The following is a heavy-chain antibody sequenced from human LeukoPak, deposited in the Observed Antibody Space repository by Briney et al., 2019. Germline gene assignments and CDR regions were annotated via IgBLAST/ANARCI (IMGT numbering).Heavy chain of an antibody. Sequence: SVKVSCKASGGTFSSYAISWVRQAPGQGLEWMGGIIPIFGTANYARKFQGRVTITADESTSTAYMELSSLRSEDTAVYYCATMDIVVVPAAHTSVGDWGQGTLVTVSS. CDR3: ATMDIVVVPAAHTSVGD. V-gene: IGHV1-69*13. CDR1: GGTFSSYA. CDR2: IIPIFGTA. J-gene: IGHJ4*02. D-gene: IGHD2-2*03.